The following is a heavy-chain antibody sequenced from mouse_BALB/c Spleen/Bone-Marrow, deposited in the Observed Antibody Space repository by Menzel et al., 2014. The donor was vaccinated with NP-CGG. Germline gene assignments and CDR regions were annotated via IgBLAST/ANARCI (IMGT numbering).Heavy chain of an antibody. CDR1: GFTFSSFG. Sequence: EVMLVESGGGLVQPGGSRKVSCAAYGFTFSSFGMHWVRQAPEKGLEWVAYISSGSSTIYYADTVKGRFTISRDNPKNTLFPQMTSLRSEDTAMYYCARSTMITTGYYYAMDYWGQGTSVTVSS. V-gene: IGHV5-17*02. D-gene: IGHD2-4*01. CDR3: ARSTMITTGYYYAMDY. CDR2: ISSGSSTI. J-gene: IGHJ4*01.